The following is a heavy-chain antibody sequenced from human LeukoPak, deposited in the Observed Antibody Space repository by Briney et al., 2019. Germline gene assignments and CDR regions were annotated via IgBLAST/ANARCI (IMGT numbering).Heavy chain of an antibody. J-gene: IGHJ4*02. D-gene: IGHD3-22*01. V-gene: IGHV3-30*18. CDR3: AKSHHSSGYSY. Sequence: GGSLRLSCAASGFTFSSYGMHWVRQAPGKGLEWVAVISYDGSNKYYADSVKGRFTISRDNSKNTLYLQMNSLRAEDTAVYYCAKSHHSSGYSYWGQGTLVTVSS. CDR2: ISYDGSNK. CDR1: GFTFSSYG.